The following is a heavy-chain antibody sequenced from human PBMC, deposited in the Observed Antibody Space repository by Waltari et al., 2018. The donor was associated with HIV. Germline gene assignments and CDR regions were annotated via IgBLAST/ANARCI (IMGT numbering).Heavy chain of an antibody. J-gene: IGHJ6*02. CDR1: GFTFSNHG. Sequence: QVQLVESGGGVVQPGRSLRLSCVASGFTFSNHGMHWLRQAPGKGLEWVAVLSYDGSDKYYADSVRGRFTISRDNSKNTLYLQMNNLRAEDTAVYFCARRGVLTYYYTMDVWGQGTTVTVSS. CDR3: ARRGVLTYYYTMDV. CDR2: LSYDGSDK. V-gene: IGHV3-33*05. D-gene: IGHD3-10*01.